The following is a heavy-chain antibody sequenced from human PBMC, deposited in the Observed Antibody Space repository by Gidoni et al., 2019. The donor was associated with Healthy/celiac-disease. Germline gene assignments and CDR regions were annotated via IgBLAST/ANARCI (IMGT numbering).Heavy chain of an antibody. CDR3: VRVDIVATIDY. CDR2: TNHTGST. CDR1: GGSFRGYY. J-gene: IGHJ4*02. Sequence: VQLQQWGAGLLKHSETLSLTFAVYGGSFRGYYWRWIRQPPGKGLEWIWETNHTGSTNYNPSLKSRVTISVDTPKNQFSLKLSSATASDTAVYYCVRVDIVATIDYWGQGTLVTVSS. V-gene: IGHV4-34*01. D-gene: IGHD5-12*01.